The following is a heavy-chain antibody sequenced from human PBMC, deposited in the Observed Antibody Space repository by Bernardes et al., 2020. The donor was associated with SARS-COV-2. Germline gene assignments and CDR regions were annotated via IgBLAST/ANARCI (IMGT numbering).Heavy chain of an antibody. D-gene: IGHD3-22*01. CDR3: ARHEDLGYYDSSGTFDY. J-gene: IGHJ4*02. V-gene: IGHV4-39*01. CDR2: IYYSGST. Sequence: SETLSLTCTVSGGSIRSSSYYWGWIRQPQGKELEWIGSIYYSGSTYYNPSLKSRVTISVDTSKNQFSLKLSSVTAADTAVYYCARHEDLGYYDSSGTFDYWGQGTLVTVSS. CDR1: GGSIRSSSYY.